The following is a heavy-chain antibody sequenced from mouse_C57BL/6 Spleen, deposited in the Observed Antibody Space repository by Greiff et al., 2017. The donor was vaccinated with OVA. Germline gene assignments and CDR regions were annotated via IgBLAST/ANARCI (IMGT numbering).Heavy chain of an antibody. J-gene: IGHJ4*01. CDR2: IYPGDGDT. Sequence: VQLQQSGPELVKPGASVKISCKASGYAFSSSWMNWVKQRPGKGLEWIGRIYPGDGDTNYNGKFKGKATLTADKSSSTAYMQRSSLTSEDSAVYFCARTVGAGDYAMDYWGQGTSVTVSS. D-gene: IGHD1-1*01. V-gene: IGHV1-82*01. CDR1: GYAFSSSW. CDR3: ARTVGAGDYAMDY.